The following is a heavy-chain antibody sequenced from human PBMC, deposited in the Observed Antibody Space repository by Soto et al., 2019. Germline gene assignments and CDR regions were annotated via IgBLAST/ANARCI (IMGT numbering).Heavy chain of an antibody. CDR1: GGSISSSSYY. CDR2: IYYSGST. J-gene: IGHJ5*02. D-gene: IGHD3-10*01. V-gene: IGHV4-39*01. Sequence: QLQLQESGPGLVKPSETLSLTCTVSGGSISSSSYYWGWIRQPPGKGLEWIGSIYYSGSTFYNPSLKSRVTISVDTSKNQFSLKLSSVTAADTAVYYCAGARVRGVTTTATPGLNWFDPWGQGTLVTVSS. CDR3: AGARVRGVTTTATPGLNWFDP.